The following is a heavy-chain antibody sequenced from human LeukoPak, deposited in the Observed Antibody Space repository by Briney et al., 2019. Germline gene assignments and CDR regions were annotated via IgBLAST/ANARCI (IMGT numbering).Heavy chain of an antibody. D-gene: IGHD3-10*01. CDR1: GFSFNNYW. Sequence: GGSLRLSCAASGFSFNNYWMSWVRQAPGKGLEWVANINQAGGDKYYLASVKGRFTISRDNAESSLYLQMNSLRAEDTAVYYCARGMIRGVMDDYWGQGTLVTVSS. J-gene: IGHJ4*02. V-gene: IGHV3-7*05. CDR3: ARGMIRGVMDDY. CDR2: INQAGGDK.